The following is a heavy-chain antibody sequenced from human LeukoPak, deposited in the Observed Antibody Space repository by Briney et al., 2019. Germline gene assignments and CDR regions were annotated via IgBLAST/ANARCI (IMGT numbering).Heavy chain of an antibody. D-gene: IGHD3-22*01. V-gene: IGHV5-51*03. CDR1: GYSFTSYW. CDR2: IYPGDSDT. Sequence: KPGESLNISCKGSGYSFTSYWIGWVRQMPGKGLEWMGIIYPGDSDTRYSPSFQGQVTISADKSISTAYLQWSSLKASDTAMYYCARLPYYYDSSGYYYIDYWGQGTLVTVSS. CDR3: ARLPYYYDSSGYYYIDY. J-gene: IGHJ4*02.